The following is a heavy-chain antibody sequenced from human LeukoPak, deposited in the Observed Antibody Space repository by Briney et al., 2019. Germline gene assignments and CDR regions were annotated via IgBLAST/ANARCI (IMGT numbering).Heavy chain of an antibody. J-gene: IGHJ4*02. Sequence: KPGGSPRLSCAASGFTFSSYSMNWVRQAPGKGLEWVSSISSSSSYIYYADSVKGRFTISRDNAKNSLYLQMNSLRAEDTAVYYCAREVDSSGWWGNIDYWGQGTLVTVSS. CDR3: AREVDSSGWWGNIDY. V-gene: IGHV3-21*01. CDR2: ISSSSSYI. CDR1: GFTFSSYS. D-gene: IGHD6-19*01.